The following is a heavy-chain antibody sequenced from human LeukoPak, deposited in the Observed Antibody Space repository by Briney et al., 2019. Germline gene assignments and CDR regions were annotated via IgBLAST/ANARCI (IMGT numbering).Heavy chain of an antibody. CDR1: GGSISSGGYY. J-gene: IGHJ4*02. Sequence: SETLSLTCTVSGGSISSGGYYWSWIRQPPGKGLEWIGYIYHSGSTYYNPSLKSRVTISVDRSKNQFSLKLSSVTAADTAVYYWARPRHTEADFWSGYGGYGGQEPLVTVPS. CDR3: ARPRHTEADFWSGYGGY. V-gene: IGHV4-30-2*01. D-gene: IGHD3-3*01. CDR2: IYHSGST.